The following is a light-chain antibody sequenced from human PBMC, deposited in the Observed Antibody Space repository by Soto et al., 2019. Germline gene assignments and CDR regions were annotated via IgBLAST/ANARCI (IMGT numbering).Light chain of an antibody. CDR3: GTWDSSLSADV. CDR1: SSNIGVTS. J-gene: IGLJ1*01. V-gene: IGLV1-51*02. Sequence: QSVLTQPPSVSAALGQKVTISCSRSSSNIGVTSVSWYQQLPEAAPKLLIYENDKRPSGIADRFSGSKSGTSATLDITGLQTGDEADYYCGTWDSSLSADVFGTGTKVTVL. CDR2: END.